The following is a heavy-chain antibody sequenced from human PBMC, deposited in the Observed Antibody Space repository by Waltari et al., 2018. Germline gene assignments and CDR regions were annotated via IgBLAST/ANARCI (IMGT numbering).Heavy chain of an antibody. J-gene: IGHJ3*01. Sequence: QVQVMQSGAEMKQPGSSVKVSCTVSGDPFNTYAVSWVRQAPGQGLEWMGRIVPVLQMTNYAQRFRGRITLTASTSATTAFMDLSGLRSEDTAVYYCALSPQQLLAFDFWGQGTMVTVSS. CDR1: GDPFNTYA. V-gene: IGHV1-69*04. CDR2: IVPVLQMT. D-gene: IGHD6-13*01. CDR3: ALSPQQLLAFDF.